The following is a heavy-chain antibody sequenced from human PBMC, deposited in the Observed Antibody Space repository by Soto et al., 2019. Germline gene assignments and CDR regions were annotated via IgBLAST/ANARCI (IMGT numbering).Heavy chain of an antibody. Sequence: GGSLRLSCAASGFTFSSYWMHWVRQAPGKGLVWVSRINSDGSSTSYADSVKGRFTISRDNAKNTLYLQVNSLRAEDTAVYYCARARSGYYTWRHFDYWGQGTLVTVSS. D-gene: IGHD3-3*01. J-gene: IGHJ4*02. CDR2: INSDGSST. CDR3: ARARSGYYTWRHFDY. CDR1: GFTFSSYW. V-gene: IGHV3-74*01.